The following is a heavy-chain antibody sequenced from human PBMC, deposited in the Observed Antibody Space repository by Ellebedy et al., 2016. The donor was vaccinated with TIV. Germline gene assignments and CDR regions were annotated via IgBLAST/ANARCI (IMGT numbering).Heavy chain of an antibody. CDR2: VYYSGAT. CDR3: AKGVRYFDL. Sequence: MPSESLSLTCNVSGGSITNYYWSWIRQPPGRDLEWIGFVYYSGATNPNPTLTGRVRISLDTSKSQFSLELTSVTAEDTAVYFCAKGVRYFDLWGRGTLVTVSS. CDR1: GGSITNYY. V-gene: IGHV4-59*12. D-gene: IGHD3-10*02. J-gene: IGHJ2*01.